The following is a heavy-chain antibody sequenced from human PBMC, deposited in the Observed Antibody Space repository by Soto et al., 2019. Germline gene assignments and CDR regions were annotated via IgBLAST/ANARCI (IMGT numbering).Heavy chain of an antibody. Sequence: SETLSLTCTVSGGSISSYYWSWIRQPPGKGLEWIGYIYYSGSTNYNPSLKSRVTISVDTSKNHLSLKLSSVTAADTAVYYCAGGTTSIAHDAFDIWGQGTMVAVSS. J-gene: IGHJ3*02. CDR3: AGGTTSIAHDAFDI. V-gene: IGHV4-59*01. CDR1: GGSISSYY. D-gene: IGHD6-6*01. CDR2: IYYSGST.